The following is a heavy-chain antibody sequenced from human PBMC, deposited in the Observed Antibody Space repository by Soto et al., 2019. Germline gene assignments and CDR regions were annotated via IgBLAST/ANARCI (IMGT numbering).Heavy chain of an antibody. J-gene: IGHJ6*03. D-gene: IGHD5-12*01. V-gene: IGHV3-33*01. CDR3: ARDRGYYYYYYMDV. CDR2: IWYDGSNK. CDR1: GFTFSSYG. Sequence: PGGSLTLSCAASGFTFSSYGMHWVRQAPGKGLEWVAVIWYDGSNKYYADSVKGRFTISRDNSKNTLYLQMNSLRAEDTAVYYCARDRGYYYYYYMDVWGKGTTVTVSS.